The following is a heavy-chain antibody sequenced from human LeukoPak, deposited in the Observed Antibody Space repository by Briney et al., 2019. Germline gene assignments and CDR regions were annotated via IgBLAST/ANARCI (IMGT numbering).Heavy chain of an antibody. V-gene: IGHV3-74*01. Sequence: GGSLRLSCAASGFTFSSYGMNWVRQAPGKGLVWVSRINSDGSSTSYADSVKGRFTISRDNAKNTLYLQMNSLRAEDTAVYYCARATQSIAVAQPWYFQHWGQGTLVTVSS. CDR2: INSDGSST. J-gene: IGHJ1*01. CDR3: ARATQSIAVAQPWYFQH. CDR1: GFTFSSYG. D-gene: IGHD6-19*01.